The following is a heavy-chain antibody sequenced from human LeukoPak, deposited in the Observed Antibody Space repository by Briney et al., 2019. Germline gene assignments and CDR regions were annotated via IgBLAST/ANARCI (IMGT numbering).Heavy chain of an antibody. V-gene: IGHV4-30-2*01. Sequence: SETLSLTCAVSGGSISSGGYSWSWIRQPPGKGLEWIGYIYHSGSTYYNPSLKSRVTISVGRSKNQFSLKLSSVTAADTAVYYCARGLGNNWFDPWGQGTLVTVSS. J-gene: IGHJ5*02. CDR2: IYHSGST. CDR1: GGSISSGGYS. CDR3: ARGLGNNWFDP. D-gene: IGHD1-26*01.